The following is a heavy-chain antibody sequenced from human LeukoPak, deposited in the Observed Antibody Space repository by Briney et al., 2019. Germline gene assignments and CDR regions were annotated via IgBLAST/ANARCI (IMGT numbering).Heavy chain of an antibody. CDR3: AKAPGSTIYYYYMDV. Sequence: PGGSLRLSCAASGFTFSSSAMSWVRQAPGKGLEWVSIISSSGGSTYYADSVKGRFTISRDNSKNTLYLQMNSLRAEDTAVYYCAKAPGSTIYYYYMDVWGKGTTVTVSS. CDR1: GFTFSSSA. D-gene: IGHD6-25*01. J-gene: IGHJ6*03. V-gene: IGHV3-23*01. CDR2: ISSSGGST.